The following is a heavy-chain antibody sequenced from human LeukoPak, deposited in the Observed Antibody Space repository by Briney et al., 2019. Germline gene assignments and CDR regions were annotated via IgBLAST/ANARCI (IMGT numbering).Heavy chain of an antibody. CDR1: GFAFSSNW. V-gene: IGHV3-74*01. D-gene: IGHD7-27*01. CDR2: INSGGSGT. CDR3: ATSLGPLTEY. Sequence: GGSLRLSCAACGFAFSSNWMHWVRQTPGKGLVWVSRINSGGSGTSYGASVEGRFTISRDNVKNTLYLQMDSLRAEDTAVYYCATSLGPLTEYWGQGTLVTVSS. J-gene: IGHJ4*02.